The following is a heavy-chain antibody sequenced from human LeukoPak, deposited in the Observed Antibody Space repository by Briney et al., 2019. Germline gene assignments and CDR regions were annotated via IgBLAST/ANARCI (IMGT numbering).Heavy chain of an antibody. CDR3: ARVDSYCSGEGCYYYYGMDV. CDR2: IWYDGSNK. J-gene: IGHJ6*02. CDR1: GFTFNSYG. V-gene: IGHV3-33*01. D-gene: IGHD2-15*01. Sequence: GRSLRLSCVASGFTFNSYGIPWVRQAPGKGLEWVAVIWYDGSNKYYADSVKGRFTISRDNSKNTLYLQMNSLRAEDTAVYYCARVDSYCSGEGCYYYYGMDVWGQGTTVTVSS.